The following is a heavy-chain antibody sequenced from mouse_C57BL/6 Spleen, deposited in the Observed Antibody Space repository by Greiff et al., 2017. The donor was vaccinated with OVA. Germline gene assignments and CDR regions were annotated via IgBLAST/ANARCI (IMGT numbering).Heavy chain of an antibody. D-gene: IGHD2-4*01. CDR3: ARDYGAMDY. J-gene: IGHJ4*01. Sequence: VMLVESGPGLVQPSQCLSITCTVSGFSLTRYGVHWVRQSPGKGLEWLGVIWSGGSTDYNAAFISRLSISKDNSKSQVFFKMNSLQADDTAIYYCARDYGAMDYWGQGTSVTVSS. CDR1: GFSLTRYG. V-gene: IGHV2-2*01. CDR2: IWSGGST.